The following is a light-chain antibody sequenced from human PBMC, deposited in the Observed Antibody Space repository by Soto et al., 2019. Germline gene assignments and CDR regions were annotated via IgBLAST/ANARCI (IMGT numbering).Light chain of an antibody. V-gene: IGKV1-27*01. Sequence: DIQMTQSPSSLSASVGDRATITCRASQGISTYLAWYQQKPGKVPKLLIYAASTLQSGVPSRFSGGGSGTDFTLTISRLEPEDVATYYCQKYDSAPRTFGQGTKVEIK. CDR1: QGISTY. CDR3: QKYDSAPRT. CDR2: AAS. J-gene: IGKJ1*01.